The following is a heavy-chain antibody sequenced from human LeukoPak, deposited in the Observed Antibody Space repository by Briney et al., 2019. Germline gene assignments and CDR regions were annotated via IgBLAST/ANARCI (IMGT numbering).Heavy chain of an antibody. V-gene: IGHV3-21*01. CDR3: ARVGPSGYYDSSGYYYDAFDI. CDR1: GFTFSSYS. J-gene: IGHJ3*02. CDR2: ISSSSSYI. Sequence: PGGSLRLSCAASGFTFSSYSMNWVRQAPGKGLEWVSSISSSSSYIYYADSVKGRFTISRDNAKNSLYLQMNSLRAGDTAVYYCARVGPSGYYDSSGYYYDAFDIWGQGTMVTVSS. D-gene: IGHD3-22*01.